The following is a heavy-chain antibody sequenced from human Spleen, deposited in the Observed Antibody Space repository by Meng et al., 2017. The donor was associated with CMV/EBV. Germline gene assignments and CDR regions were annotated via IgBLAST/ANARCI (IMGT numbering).Heavy chain of an antibody. CDR3: ARALDHDYHDYYFDH. D-gene: IGHD4-17*01. CDR1: GFTFSSYA. J-gene: IGHJ4*02. Sequence: SCAASGFTFSSYAMHWVRQAPGKGLEWVAVISYDGSNKYYADSVKGRFTISRDNSKNTLYLQMNNLRDEDTAIYYCARALDHDYHDYYFDHWGQGALVTVSS. V-gene: IGHV3-30*14. CDR2: ISYDGSNK.